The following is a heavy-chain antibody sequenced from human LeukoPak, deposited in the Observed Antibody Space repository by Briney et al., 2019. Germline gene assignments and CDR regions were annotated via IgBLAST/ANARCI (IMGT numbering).Heavy chain of an antibody. CDR1: GFTFSSYA. CDR2: ISGSGGST. V-gene: IGHV3-23*01. Sequence: GGSLRLSCAASGFTFSSYAMSWVRQAPGKGLEWVSAISGSGGSTYYADSVKGRFTISRDNSKNTLYLQMNSLRAEDTAVYYCAKDRPHIAVVTAIPGGIDYWGQGTLVTVSS. J-gene: IGHJ4*02. CDR3: AKDRPHIAVVTAIPGGIDY. D-gene: IGHD2-21*02.